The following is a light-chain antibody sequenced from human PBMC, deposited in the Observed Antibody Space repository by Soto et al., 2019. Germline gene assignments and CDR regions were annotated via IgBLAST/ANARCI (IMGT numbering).Light chain of an antibody. Sequence: EIVLTQSPATLSLSPGERATLSCRASQSVSSTYVAWYQQRPGQTPKLLIYEASTRATGIPDRFSGSGSGTDYTLTIGRLEPEDFALYYCQQYGNSPQTFGQGTKVDIK. CDR1: QSVSSTY. CDR2: EAS. V-gene: IGKV3-20*01. J-gene: IGKJ1*01. CDR3: QQYGNSPQT.